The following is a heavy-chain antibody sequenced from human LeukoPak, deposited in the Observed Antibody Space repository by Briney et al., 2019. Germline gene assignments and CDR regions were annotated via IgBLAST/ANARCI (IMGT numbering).Heavy chain of an antibody. CDR1: GYTFTSYG. Sequence: ASVTVSCKASGYTFTSYGISWVRQAPGQGLEWMGWISAYNGNTNYAQKLQGRVTMTTDTSTSTAYMELRSLRSDDTAVYYCARDTYGAPDWYFDLWGRGTLVTVSS. CDR3: ARDTYGAPDWYFDL. J-gene: IGHJ2*01. D-gene: IGHD4-17*01. CDR2: ISAYNGNT. V-gene: IGHV1-18*01.